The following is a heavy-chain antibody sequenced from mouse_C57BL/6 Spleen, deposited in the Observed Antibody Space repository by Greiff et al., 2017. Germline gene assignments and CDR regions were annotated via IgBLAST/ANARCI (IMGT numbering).Heavy chain of an antibody. CDR2: IDPNSGGT. V-gene: IGHV1-72*01. J-gene: IGHJ2*01. CDR3: ARGDYGSFYYFDY. Sequence: QVQLKESGAELVKPGASVKLSCKASGYTFTSYWMHWVKQRPGRGLEWIGRIDPNSGGTKYNEKFKSKATLTVDKPSSTAYMQLSSLTSEDSAVYYCARGDYGSFYYFDYWGQGTTLTVSS. D-gene: IGHD1-1*01. CDR1: GYTFTSYW.